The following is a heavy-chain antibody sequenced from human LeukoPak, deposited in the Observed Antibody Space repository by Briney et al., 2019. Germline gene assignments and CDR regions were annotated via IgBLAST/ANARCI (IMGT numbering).Heavy chain of an antibody. D-gene: IGHD3-3*01. CDR3: TTASRFLEWLNPFDY. CDR1: GFTFSNAW. V-gene: IGHV3-15*01. CDR2: IKSKTDSGTT. Sequence: GGSLRLSCAASGFTFSNAWMSWVRQAPGKGLEWVGRIKSKTDSGTTDYAAPVKGRFTISRDDSKNTLYLQMNSLKTEDTAVYYCTTASRFLEWLNPFDYWGQGTLVTVSS. J-gene: IGHJ4*02.